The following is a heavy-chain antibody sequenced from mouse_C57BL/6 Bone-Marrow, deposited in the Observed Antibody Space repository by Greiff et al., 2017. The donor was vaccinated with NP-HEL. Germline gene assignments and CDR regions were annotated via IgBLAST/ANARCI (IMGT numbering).Heavy chain of an antibody. J-gene: IGHJ2*01. CDR1: GYTFTSYW. CDR3: ARSEQLRLRGGYFDY. Sequence: QVQLQQPGAELVKPGASVKLSCKASGYTFTSYWMHWVKQRPGRGLEWIGRIDPNSGGTKYNEKFKSKATLTVDKPSSTAYMQLSSLTSEDSAVYYCARSEQLRLRGGYFDYWGQGTTLTVSS. CDR2: IDPNSGGT. D-gene: IGHD3-2*02. V-gene: IGHV1-72*01.